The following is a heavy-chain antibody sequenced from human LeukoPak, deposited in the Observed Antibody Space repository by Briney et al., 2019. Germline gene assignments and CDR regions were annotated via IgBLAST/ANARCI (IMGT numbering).Heavy chain of an antibody. CDR2: ISGSGGST. J-gene: IGHJ4*02. CDR1: GFTVSSNY. D-gene: IGHD6-6*01. Sequence: GGSLRLSCAASGFTVSSNYMSWVRQAPGKGLEWVSTISGSGGSTYYAESVKGRFTISRDNNKNTLYLQMNSLRAEDTAVYYCAKAAQVAGRPNLGGHFDYWGQGTLVTVSS. CDR3: AKAAQVAGRPNLGGHFDY. V-gene: IGHV3-23*01.